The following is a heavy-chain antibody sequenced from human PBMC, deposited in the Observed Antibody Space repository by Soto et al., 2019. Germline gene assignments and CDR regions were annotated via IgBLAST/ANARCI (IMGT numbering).Heavy chain of an antibody. V-gene: IGHV4-39*07. Sequence: PSETLSLTCTVSGGSISSSSYYWGWIRQPPGKGLEWIGNFYYGGNTYYNPSLKSRVTISLDMSERQSSLKLTSVTAADTAVYWCARDPVDGYAFFDYWGQGALVTVSS. CDR1: GGSISSSSYY. D-gene: IGHD5-12*01. CDR3: ARDPVDGYAFFDY. J-gene: IGHJ4*02. CDR2: FYYGGNT.